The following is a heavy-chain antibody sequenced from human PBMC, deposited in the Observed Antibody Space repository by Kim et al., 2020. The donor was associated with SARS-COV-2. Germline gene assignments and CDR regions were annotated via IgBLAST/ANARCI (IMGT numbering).Heavy chain of an antibody. D-gene: IGHD1-26*01. Sequence: YNPSLKSRVTISVDTSKNQFSLKLSSVTAADTAVYYCARRVVGATKSFDYWGQGTLVTVSS. V-gene: IGHV4-39*01. J-gene: IGHJ4*02. CDR3: ARRVVGATKSFDY.